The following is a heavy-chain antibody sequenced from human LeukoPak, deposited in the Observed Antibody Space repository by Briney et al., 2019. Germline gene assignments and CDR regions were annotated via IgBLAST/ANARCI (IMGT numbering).Heavy chain of an antibody. CDR1: GFTFSSYS. CDR3: ARGEDSISFYYYMDV. V-gene: IGHV3-21*01. J-gene: IGHJ6*03. CDR2: ISSSSSYI. Sequence: PGGSLRLSCAASGFTFSSYSMNWVRQAPGKGLEWVSSISSSSSYIYYADSVKGRFTISRDNAKNSLYLQMNSLRAEDTAVYYCARGEDSISFYYYMDVWGKGTTVTVSS. D-gene: IGHD6-13*01.